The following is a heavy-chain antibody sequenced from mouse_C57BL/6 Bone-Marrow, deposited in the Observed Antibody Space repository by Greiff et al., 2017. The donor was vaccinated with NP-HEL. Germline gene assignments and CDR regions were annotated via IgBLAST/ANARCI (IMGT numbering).Heavy chain of an antibody. CDR2: ISYDGSN. V-gene: IGHV3-6*01. CDR3: ARETWRNAMDY. Sequence: DVQLQESGPGLVKPSQSLSLTCSVTGYSITSGYYWNWIRQFPGNKLEWMGYISYDGSNNYNPSLKNRISITRDTSKNQFFLKLNSVTTEDTATYYCARETWRNAMDYWGQGTSVTVSS. CDR1: GYSITSGYY. J-gene: IGHJ4*01.